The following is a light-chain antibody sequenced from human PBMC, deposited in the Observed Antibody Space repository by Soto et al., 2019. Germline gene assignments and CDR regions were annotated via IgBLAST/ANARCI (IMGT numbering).Light chain of an antibody. V-gene: IGLV1-44*01. Sequence: QSVLTQPPSASGTPGQRVTISCSGSSSSFGRNTVNWYQQFPGTAPKLLIYNNGQRPSGVPDRFSGSKSGTSASLAISGLHSEDEADYYCAAWDDTLNNVVFGGGTQLTVL. J-gene: IGLJ2*01. CDR1: SSSFGRNT. CDR2: NNG. CDR3: AAWDDTLNNVV.